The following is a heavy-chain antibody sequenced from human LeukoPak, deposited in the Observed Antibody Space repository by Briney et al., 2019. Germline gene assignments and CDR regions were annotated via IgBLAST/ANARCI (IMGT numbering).Heavy chain of an antibody. CDR2: INRSGST. D-gene: IGHD5-18*01. CDR3: ARERGDWGYSYGSKTASFDY. CDR1: GGALGKYY. Sequence: PSETLSLTCAGFGGALGKYYGTWIRRPPRKGLQWIGEINRSGSTNYNPSLKSRVTMSVDTSKNQFSLKLTSVTAADTAVYYCARERGDWGYSYGSKTASFDYWGQGTLVTVSS. V-gene: IGHV4-34*01. J-gene: IGHJ4*02.